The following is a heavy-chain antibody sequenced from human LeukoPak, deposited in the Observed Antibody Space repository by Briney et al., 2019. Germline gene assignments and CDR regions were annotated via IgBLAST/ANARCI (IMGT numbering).Heavy chain of an antibody. CDR2: ISYDGSNK. CDR1: GFTFSSYA. J-gene: IGHJ4*02. V-gene: IGHV3-30-3*01. CDR3: AREPKY. Sequence: GGSLRLSCAASGFTFSSYAMHWVRQAPGKGLEWVAVISYDGSNKYYADSVKGRFTISRDNSKNTLYPQMNSLKDEDTAVYYCAREPKYWGQGTLVTVSS.